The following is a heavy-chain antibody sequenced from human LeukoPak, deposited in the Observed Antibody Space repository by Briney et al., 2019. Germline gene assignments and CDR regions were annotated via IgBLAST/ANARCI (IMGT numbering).Heavy chain of an antibody. Sequence: SETESLTCAVYGGSFSGYYWSWFRQPPGKGLEWIGEINYSGSTNYNPSLKSRVTISVDTAKNQFSLKLSSVTAADTAVYYCARLGAYCGGDCYSGDNFDYWGQGPLVTVSS. CDR3: ARLGAYCGGDCYSGDNFDY. J-gene: IGHJ4*02. CDR1: GGSFSGYY. CDR2: INYSGST. V-gene: IGHV4-34*01. D-gene: IGHD2-21*02.